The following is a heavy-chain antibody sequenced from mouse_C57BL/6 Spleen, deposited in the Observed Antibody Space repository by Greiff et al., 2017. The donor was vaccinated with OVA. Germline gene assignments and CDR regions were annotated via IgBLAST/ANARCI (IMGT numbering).Heavy chain of an antibody. D-gene: IGHD2-4*01. CDR3: ARRDDYEDFDD. V-gene: IGHV5-17*01. CDR1: GFTFSDYG. Sequence: EVKLVESGGGLVKPGGSLTLSCAASGFTFSDYGMHWVRQAPEKGLEWVSYISSGSSTIYYADTVKGRFTISRDNAKNTLFLQMTSLRSEDTAMYYCARRDDYEDFDDRGKGTTLTASS. J-gene: IGHJ2*01. CDR2: ISSGSSTI.